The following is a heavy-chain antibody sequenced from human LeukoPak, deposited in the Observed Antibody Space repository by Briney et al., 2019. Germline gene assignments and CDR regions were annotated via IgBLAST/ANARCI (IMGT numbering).Heavy chain of an antibody. Sequence: PGGSLRLSCAASGFTFSSYAMHWVRQAPGKELEWVAVISYDGSNKYYADSVKGRFTISRDNSKNTLYLQMNSLRAEDTAVYYCARDREAYFDYWGQGTLVTVSS. D-gene: IGHD1-26*01. CDR1: GFTFSSYA. J-gene: IGHJ4*02. CDR3: ARDREAYFDY. CDR2: ISYDGSNK. V-gene: IGHV3-30-3*01.